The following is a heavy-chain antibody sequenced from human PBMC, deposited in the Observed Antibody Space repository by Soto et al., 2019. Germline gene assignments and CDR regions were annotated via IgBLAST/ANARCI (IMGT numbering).Heavy chain of an antibody. CDR2: MYYSGSS. J-gene: IGHJ6*02. D-gene: IGHD2-15*01. CDR1: GGSISSYC. Sequence: SETLSLTCTVSGGSISSYCWSWIRLPPGKGLEWVGYMYYSGSSNYNPSLKSRVTISVDTSKNQFSLKLSSVTAADTAVYYCARGGWYCSGGSCLAPSYYYRMDVWGQGPTVTVS. CDR3: ARGGWYCSGGSCLAPSYYYRMDV. V-gene: IGHV4-59*01.